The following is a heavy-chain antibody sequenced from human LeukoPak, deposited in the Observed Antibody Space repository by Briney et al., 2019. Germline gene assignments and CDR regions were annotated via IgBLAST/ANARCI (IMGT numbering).Heavy chain of an antibody. Sequence: PSETLSLTCTVSGGSISSSSYYCGWIRQPPGKGLEWIGNIYYSGTTYFNASLKSRVTISVDTSKNQFSLKLTSVTAADTAVYYCARIAYNRVYYFDYWGQGTLVTVSS. CDR1: GGSISSSSYY. CDR2: IYYSGTT. V-gene: IGHV4-39*01. D-gene: IGHD1-14*01. J-gene: IGHJ4*02. CDR3: ARIAYNRVYYFDY.